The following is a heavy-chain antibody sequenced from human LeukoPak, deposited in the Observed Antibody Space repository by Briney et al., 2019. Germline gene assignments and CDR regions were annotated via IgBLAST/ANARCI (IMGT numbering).Heavy chain of an antibody. J-gene: IGHJ4*02. CDR3: ARDSGWGATIPYYFDY. CDR1: GFTFSSYE. D-gene: IGHD5-24*01. CDR2: ISSSGSTI. V-gene: IGHV3-48*03. Sequence: GGSLRLSCAASGFTFSSYEMNWVRQAPGKGLEWVSYISSSGSTIYYADSVKGRFTISRDNAKNSLYLQMNSLRAEDTAVYYCARDSGWGATIPYYFDYWGQGTLVTVSS.